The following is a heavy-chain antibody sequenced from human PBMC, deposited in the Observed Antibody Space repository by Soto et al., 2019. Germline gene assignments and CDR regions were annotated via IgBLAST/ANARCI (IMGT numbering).Heavy chain of an antibody. V-gene: IGHV4-39*01. CDR1: SGSLSNSSYY. Sequence: PPATLSLSSAGSSGSLSNSSYYWGWLRQPPGKGQEWIGSIYYSGSTYYNPSLKSRVTISVDTSKNQFSLKLSSVTAADTAVYYCARHRGSITIFGVVIRALGMDGWGQGTKVTFSS. D-gene: IGHD3-3*01. CDR2: IYYSGST. J-gene: IGHJ6*02. CDR3: ARHRGSITIFGVVIRALGMDG.